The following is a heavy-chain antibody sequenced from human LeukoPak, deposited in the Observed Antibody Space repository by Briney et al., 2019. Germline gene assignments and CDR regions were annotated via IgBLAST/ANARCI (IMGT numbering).Heavy chain of an antibody. CDR2: IYHSGSA. CDR3: ARHHRPHSSSWLNY. D-gene: IGHD6-13*01. J-gene: IGHJ4*02. Sequence: SETLSLTCAVSGYSISSGFYWGWIRQPPGKGLEWIESIYHSGSAYYNPPLKSRVTISVDTSKNQFSLKLSSVTAADTAVYYCARHHRPHSSSWLNYWGQGTLVTVSS. V-gene: IGHV4-38-2*01. CDR1: GYSISSGFY.